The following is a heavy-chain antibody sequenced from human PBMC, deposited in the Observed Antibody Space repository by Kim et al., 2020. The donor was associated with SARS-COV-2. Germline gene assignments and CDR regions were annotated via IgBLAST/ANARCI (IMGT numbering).Heavy chain of an antibody. CDR3: ARVSDKYYYGSGRIY. D-gene: IGHD3-10*01. CDR1: GFTYNNYW. CDR2: INQDGNEM. J-gene: IGHJ4*02. V-gene: IGHV3-7*03. Sequence: GGSLRLSCAASGFTYNNYWMSWVRQAPGKGLEWVAQINQDGNEMYYVDSVRGRFLISRDNAKKSLYLQMSSLRAEDTAVYYCARVSDKYYYGSGRIYWGQGALVTVSP.